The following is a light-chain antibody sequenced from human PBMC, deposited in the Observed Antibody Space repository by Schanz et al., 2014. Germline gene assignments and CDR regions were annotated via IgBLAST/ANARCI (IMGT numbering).Light chain of an antibody. CDR3: LVFMGSGSWV. CDR1: SGSVSTSDY. CDR2: NTD. J-gene: IGLJ3*02. V-gene: IGLV8-61*01. Sequence: QAVVTQEPSFSVSPGGTVTLTCALTSGSVSTSDYPSWYQQTPGQPPRTLIYNTDTRSSGVPDRFSSSILGDKAALTITGAQADDESDYFCLVFMGSGSWVFGGGTKLTVL.